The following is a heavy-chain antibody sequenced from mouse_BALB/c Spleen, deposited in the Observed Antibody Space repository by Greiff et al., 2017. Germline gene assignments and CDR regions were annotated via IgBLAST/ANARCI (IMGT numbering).Heavy chain of an antibody. Sequence: DVKLQESGPGLVKPSQSLSLTCSVTGYSITSGYYWNWIRQFPGNKLEWMGYISYDGSNNYNPSLKNRISITRDTSKNQFFLKLNSVTTEDTATYYCARDIGLPYWGQGTTLTVSS. CDR1: GYSITSGYY. D-gene: IGHD5-5*01. CDR2: ISYDGSN. V-gene: IGHV3-6*02. J-gene: IGHJ2*01. CDR3: ARDIGLPY.